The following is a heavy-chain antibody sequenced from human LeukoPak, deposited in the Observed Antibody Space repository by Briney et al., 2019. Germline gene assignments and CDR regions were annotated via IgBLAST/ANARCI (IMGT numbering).Heavy chain of an antibody. CDR3: ARAIAARREDY. CDR1: GFTFSNYW. J-gene: IGHJ4*02. D-gene: IGHD6-6*01. Sequence: GGSLRLSCAASGFTFSNYWMSWVRQAPGKGLEWVANINQDGSEKYYVDSVKGRFTISRDNAKNSLYLQMNSLRAEDTAVYYCARAIAARREDYWGQGTLVTVSS. CDR2: INQDGSEK. V-gene: IGHV3-7*04.